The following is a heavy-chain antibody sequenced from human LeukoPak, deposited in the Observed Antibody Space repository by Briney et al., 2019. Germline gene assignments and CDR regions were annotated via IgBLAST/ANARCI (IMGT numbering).Heavy chain of an antibody. Sequence: SETLSLTCAVYGGSFSGYYWSWIRQPTGKGLEWIGEINHSGSTNYNPSLKSRVTISVDTPKNQFSLKLSSVTAADTAVYYCAGILSSTSSVDYWGQGTLVTVSS. J-gene: IGHJ4*02. CDR1: GGSFSGYY. CDR2: INHSGST. D-gene: IGHD2-2*01. CDR3: AGILSSTSSVDY. V-gene: IGHV4-34*01.